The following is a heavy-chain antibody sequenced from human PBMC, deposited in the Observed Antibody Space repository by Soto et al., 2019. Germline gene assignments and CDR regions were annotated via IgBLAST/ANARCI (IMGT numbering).Heavy chain of an antibody. V-gene: IGHV1-69*13. Sequence: SVRVSCKASGGTFSSYAISWVRQAPGQGLEWMGGIIPIFGTANYAQKFQGRVTITADESTSTAYMELSSLRSEDTAVYYCARDSTRGYFGSLTAFDIWGQGTMVTVSS. J-gene: IGHJ3*02. CDR2: IIPIFGTA. CDR1: GGTFSSYA. D-gene: IGHD2-2*01. CDR3: ARDSTRGYFGSLTAFDI.